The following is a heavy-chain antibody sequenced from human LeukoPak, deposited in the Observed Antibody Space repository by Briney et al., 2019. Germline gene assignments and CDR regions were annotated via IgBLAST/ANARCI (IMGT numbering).Heavy chain of an antibody. CDR2: INHSGST. CDR3: ARGVIGATVTYYVRPAFDI. V-gene: IGHV4-34*01. J-gene: IGHJ3*02. CDR1: GGSFSGYY. Sequence: SETLSLTCAVYGGSFSGYYWSWIRQPPGKGLEWIGEINHSGSTNYNAALKSRVTISVDTSKNQFSLKLSSVTAADTAVYYCARGVIGATVTYYVRPAFDIWGQGTMVTVSS. D-gene: IGHD4-11*01.